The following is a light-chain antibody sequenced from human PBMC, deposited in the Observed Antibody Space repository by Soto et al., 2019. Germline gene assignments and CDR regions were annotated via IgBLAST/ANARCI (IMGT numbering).Light chain of an antibody. CDR1: QSVSRY. J-gene: IGKJ4*01. V-gene: IGKV3-20*01. CDR3: QQLYTYPLT. Sequence: VLTQSPGTLSLSPGERATLSCRASQSVSRYLVWYQQKPGQAPRLLIYGASSRASGIPDRFSGSGSGTDFTLTINRLGPEDSAVYYCQQLYTYPLTFGGGTKVEIK. CDR2: GAS.